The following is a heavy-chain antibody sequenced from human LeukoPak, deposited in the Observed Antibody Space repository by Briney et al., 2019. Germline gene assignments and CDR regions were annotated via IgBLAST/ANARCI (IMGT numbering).Heavy chain of an antibody. J-gene: IGHJ4*02. CDR3: ARDQGLPY. CDR1: GFTFSTYT. V-gene: IGHV3-21*01. Sequence: GGSLTLSCAASGFTFSTYTMNWVRQAPGKVLEWVSSISSSSTFIYYEDSVKGRFTISRDNAKNSLYLQINSLRAEDTAVYYCARDQGLPYWGQGTLVTVSS. CDR2: ISSSSTFI.